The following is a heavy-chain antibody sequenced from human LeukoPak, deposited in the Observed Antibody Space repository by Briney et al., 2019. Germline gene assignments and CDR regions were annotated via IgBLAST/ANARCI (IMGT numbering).Heavy chain of an antibody. CDR1: GGTFSSYA. J-gene: IGHJ6*03. V-gene: IGHV1-69*05. CDR3: ALPLHSSSRGYYYYMDV. Sequence: SVKVSCKASGGTFSSYAISWVRQAPGQGLEWMGGIIPIFGTANYAQKFQGRVTITTDESTSTAYMELSSLRSEDTAVYYCALPLHSSSRGYYYYMDVWGKGTTVTVSS. CDR2: IIPIFGTA. D-gene: IGHD6-6*01.